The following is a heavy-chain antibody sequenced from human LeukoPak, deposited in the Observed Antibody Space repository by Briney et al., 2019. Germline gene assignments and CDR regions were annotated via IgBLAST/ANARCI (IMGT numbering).Heavy chain of an antibody. CDR3: ARDLKCGGDCCSPFDY. CDR1: GYTFTSYG. CDR2: ISAYNGNT. D-gene: IGHD2-21*01. Sequence: GASVKVSCKASGYTFTSYGISWVRQAPGQGLEWMGWISAYNGNTNYAQKHQGRVTMTTDTSTSTAYMELRSLRSDDTAVYYCARDLKCGGDCCSPFDYWGQGTLVTVSS. J-gene: IGHJ4*02. V-gene: IGHV1-18*01.